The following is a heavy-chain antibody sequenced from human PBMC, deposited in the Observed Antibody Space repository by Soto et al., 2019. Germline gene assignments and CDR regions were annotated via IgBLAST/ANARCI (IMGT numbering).Heavy chain of an antibody. V-gene: IGHV1-18*01. CDR1: GYTFTSYG. CDR3: ERNSSGYFSPFDN. J-gene: IGHJ4*02. Sequence: ASVKVSCKASGYTFTSYGFSWVRQAPGQGLEWMGWISAYNGNTNYAQRLQGRVTMTTDTSTSTAYMELRSLRSDDTAVYYCERNSSGYFSPFDNWGQGTLVTVSS. D-gene: IGHD3-22*01. CDR2: ISAYNGNT.